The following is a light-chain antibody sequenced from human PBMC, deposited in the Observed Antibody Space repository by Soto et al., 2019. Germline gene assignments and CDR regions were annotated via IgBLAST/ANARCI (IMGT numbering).Light chain of an antibody. V-gene: IGKV1-33*01. CDR2: DAS. CDR3: QQYDNVPPYT. CDR1: QDIKSY. Sequence: DLQMTQSPSSLSASVGDRVTITCQASQDIKSYLNWYQQKVGKAPKLLIYDASNLETGVPSRFSGSGSGTHFTFTINSLQPEDTATYYCQQYDNVPPYTFGQGTKLEIK. J-gene: IGKJ2*01.